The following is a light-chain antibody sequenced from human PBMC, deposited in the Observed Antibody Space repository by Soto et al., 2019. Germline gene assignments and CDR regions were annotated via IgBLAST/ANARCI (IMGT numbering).Light chain of an antibody. CDR2: AAS. V-gene: IGKV1-12*01. CDR3: QQANSFPLT. Sequence: DIPMTQSPSSVSASVGDRVTITCRASQAISSWLAWFQQKPGTAPKLLIYAASSLQSGVPSRFSGSGSGTDVTLTISSLQPEDFATYYCQQANSFPLTFGGGTKVEIK. J-gene: IGKJ4*01. CDR1: QAISSW.